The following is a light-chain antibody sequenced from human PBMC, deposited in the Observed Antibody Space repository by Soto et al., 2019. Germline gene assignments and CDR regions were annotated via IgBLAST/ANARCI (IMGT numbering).Light chain of an antibody. V-gene: IGKV1-39*01. J-gene: IGKJ5*01. Sequence: DIQMTQSPSSLSAFVGDRVTITCRASQTISNYLNWYLQRPGNAHKLLNYLAPSLQSGVPSRFGGSGSGTDFTLTISSLQPEDSATYHCQQSYCPPFTLGQGTRLEIK. CDR2: LAP. CDR1: QTISNY. CDR3: QQSYCPPFT.